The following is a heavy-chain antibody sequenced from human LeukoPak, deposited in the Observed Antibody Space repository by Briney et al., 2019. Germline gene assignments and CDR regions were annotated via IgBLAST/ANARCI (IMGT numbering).Heavy chain of an antibody. Sequence: GTSLRLSCVASGITFSNYGMHWVRQAPGKGLEWVAYIKKTGSETYYVDSVKGRFTITRDNTRNSLFLQMYSLRAEDTAVYFCAREDGYCSGGNCYSYFDSWGQGTLVTVSS. V-gene: IGHV3-7*01. CDR3: AREDGYCSGGNCYSYFDS. CDR2: IKKTGSET. J-gene: IGHJ4*02. D-gene: IGHD2-15*01. CDR1: GITFSNYG.